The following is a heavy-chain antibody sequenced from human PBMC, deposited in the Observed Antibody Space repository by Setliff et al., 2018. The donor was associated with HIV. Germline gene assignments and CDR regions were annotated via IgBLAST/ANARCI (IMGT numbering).Heavy chain of an antibody. J-gene: IGHJ4*02. V-gene: IGHV4-31*03. Sequence: PSETLSLTCTVSGGPISSAGGYFYSWIRQHPGKGLEWIGYIYYSGSTYYNPSLKSRVTISVDTSNNQFSLKLSSVTAADTAVYYCARRRHIRYGEGIDYWGQGTLVTVSS. D-gene: IGHD4-17*01. CDR2: IYYSGST. CDR3: ARRRHIRYGEGIDY. CDR1: GGPISSAGGYF.